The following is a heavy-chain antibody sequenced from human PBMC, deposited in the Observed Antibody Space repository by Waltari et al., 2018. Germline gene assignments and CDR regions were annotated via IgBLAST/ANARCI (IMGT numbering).Heavy chain of an antibody. CDR3: ARDRIYCRGSPSSTSCYDWFDP. V-gene: IGHV7-4-1*02. D-gene: IGHD2-2*01. Sequence: MGWINTNTGNPTYAQGFTGRFVFSLDTSVSTAYLQISSLKAEDTAVYYCARDRIYCRGSPSSTSCYDWFDPWGQGTLVTVSS. CDR2: INTNTGNP. J-gene: IGHJ5*02.